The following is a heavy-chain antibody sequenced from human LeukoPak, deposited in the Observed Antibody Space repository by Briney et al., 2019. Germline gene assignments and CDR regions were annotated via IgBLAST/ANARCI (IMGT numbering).Heavy chain of an antibody. Sequence: SETLSLTCTVSGGSISSYYWSWIRQPPGKGLEWIGYIYYSGSTNYNPSLKSRVTISVDTSKNQSSLNLTSVTAADTAVYYCATSPGDYYYFDYWGQGTLVPVSS. CDR2: IYYSGST. CDR1: GGSISSYY. V-gene: IGHV4-59*08. D-gene: IGHD4-17*01. CDR3: ATSPGDYYYFDY. J-gene: IGHJ4*02.